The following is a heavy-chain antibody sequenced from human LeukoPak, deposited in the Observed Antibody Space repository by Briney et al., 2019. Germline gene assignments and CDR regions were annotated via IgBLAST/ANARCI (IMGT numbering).Heavy chain of an antibody. CDR1: GYTFTSYY. CDR2: INPSGGST. D-gene: IGHD3-22*01. V-gene: IGHV1-46*01. J-gene: IGHJ4*02. Sequence: ASVKVSCKASGYTFTSYYMHWVRQAPGQGLEWMGIINPSGGSTGYAQKFQGRVTMTRDTSTSTVYMELSSLRSEDTAVYYCARGREYYYDSSGYYSNWGQGTLVTVSS. CDR3: ARGREYYYDSSGYYSN.